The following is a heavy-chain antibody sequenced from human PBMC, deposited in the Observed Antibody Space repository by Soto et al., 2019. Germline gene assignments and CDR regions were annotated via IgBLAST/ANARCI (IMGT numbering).Heavy chain of an antibody. CDR2: IIPIFGTA. Sequence: QVQLVQSGAEVKKPGYSVKVSCKASGGTFSSYAISWVRQAPGQGLEWMGGIIPIFGTANYAQKFQVRVTITSDESTSTAYMELSSLRSEDTAVYYCARDRQYYEFWSAYYYYGMDVWGQGTTVTVSS. J-gene: IGHJ6*02. V-gene: IGHV1-69*01. CDR1: GGTFSSYA. CDR3: ARDRQYYEFWSAYYYYGMDV. D-gene: IGHD3-3*01.